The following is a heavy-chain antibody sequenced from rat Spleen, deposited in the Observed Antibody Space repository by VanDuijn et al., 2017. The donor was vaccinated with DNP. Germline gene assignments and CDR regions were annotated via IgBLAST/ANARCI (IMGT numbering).Heavy chain of an antibody. D-gene: IGHD4-4*01. Sequence: EVQLVESGGGPVQPGRSLKLSCTASGFSFSRFYMAWVRQAPKKGLEWVATISTSGNTTYYQDSVKGRFTISRDNAKTSLYLQINSLRSEDTAAYYCAGAGYGTYYFDYWGQGVMVTVSS. CDR3: AGAGYGTYYFDY. CDR1: GFSFSRFY. V-gene: IGHV5-25*01. CDR2: ISTSGNTT. J-gene: IGHJ2*01.